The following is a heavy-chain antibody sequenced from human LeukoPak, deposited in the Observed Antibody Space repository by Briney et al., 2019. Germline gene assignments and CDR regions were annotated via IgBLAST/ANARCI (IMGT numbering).Heavy chain of an antibody. CDR2: IYYSGST. Sequence: SETLSLTCTVSGGSISSYYWSWIRQPPGKGLEWIGYIYYSGSTNCNPSLKSRVTISVDTSKNQFSLKLSSVTAADTAVYYCARYLDSSSWLNGMDVWGQGTTVTVSS. J-gene: IGHJ6*02. CDR1: GGSISSYY. V-gene: IGHV4-59*01. D-gene: IGHD6-13*01. CDR3: ARYLDSSSWLNGMDV.